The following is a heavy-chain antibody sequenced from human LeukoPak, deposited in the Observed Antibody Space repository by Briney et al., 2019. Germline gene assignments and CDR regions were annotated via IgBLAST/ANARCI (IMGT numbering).Heavy chain of an antibody. J-gene: IGHJ5*02. D-gene: IGHD2-15*01. CDR2: IYYSGST. V-gene: IGHV4-59*01. CDR3: ARGSNCSGGSCYSSNWFDP. CDR1: GGSISSYY. Sequence: SETLSLTCTVSGGSISSYYWSWIRQPPGKGLEWIRYIYYSGSTNYNPSLKSRVTISVDTSKNQFSLKLSSVTAADTAVYYCARGSNCSGGSCYSSNWFDPWGQGTLVTVSS.